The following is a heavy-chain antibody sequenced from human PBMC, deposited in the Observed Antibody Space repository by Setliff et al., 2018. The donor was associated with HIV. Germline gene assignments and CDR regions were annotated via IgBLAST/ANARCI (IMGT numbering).Heavy chain of an antibody. CDR2: IIPIFGTT. V-gene: IGHV1-69*05. CDR1: GGTFSSYA. J-gene: IGHJ6*02. CDR3: ASVPMEYSGYNSDSGSYYYHYGLDV. Sequence: VASVKVSCKASGGTFSSYAISWVRQAPGQGLEWMGGIIPIFGTTHYAQKFQGRVTITTDESTNTAYMELGSLRSEDTAVYYCASVPMEYSGYNSDSGSYYYHYGLDVWGQGTTVTVSS. D-gene: IGHD5-12*01.